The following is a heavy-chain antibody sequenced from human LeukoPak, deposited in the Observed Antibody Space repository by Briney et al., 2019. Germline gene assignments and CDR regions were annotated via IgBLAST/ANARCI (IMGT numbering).Heavy chain of an antibody. CDR1: GYTFTAYY. CDR3: ARDVVVVVASYYYYYGMDV. CDR2: INPNSGGT. Sequence: GASVKVSCKASGYTFTAYYMHWVRQAPGQGLEWMGRINPNSGGTNYAQKFQGRVTVTRDTSISTAYMELSRLRSDDTAVYYCARDVVVVVASYYYYYGMDVWGQGTTVTVSS. V-gene: IGHV1-2*06. J-gene: IGHJ6*02. D-gene: IGHD2-15*01.